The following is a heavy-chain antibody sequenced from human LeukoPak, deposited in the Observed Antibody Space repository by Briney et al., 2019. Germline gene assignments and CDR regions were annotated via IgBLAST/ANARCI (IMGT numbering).Heavy chain of an antibody. Sequence: GSLRLSCEASGFPFIDYALYWVRQAPGKGLEWLSSIVSAEGNTYYADSVKGRVTISRDNSKKTLYLQMNDLKAENPAFIYVAGSFYFGSVFFMVLFGFWGQGTRSSSLQ. CDR1: GFPFIDYA. CDR3: AGSFYFGSVFFMVLFGF. D-gene: IGHD3-10*01. J-gene: IGHJ3*01. V-gene: IGHV3-23*01. CDR2: IVSAEGNT.